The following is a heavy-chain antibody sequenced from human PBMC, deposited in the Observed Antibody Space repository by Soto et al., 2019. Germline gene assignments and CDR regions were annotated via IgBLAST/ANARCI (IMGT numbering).Heavy chain of an antibody. CDR2: ISGSGEST. D-gene: IGHD3-22*01. V-gene: IGHV3-23*01. CDR1: GFTFWGYA. Sequence: GGSLRLSCAASGFTFWGYAMSWVRQAPGKGLEWVSAISGSGESTHYADSVKGRSTISRDNSKNTLYLQMNSLRAEDTAVYYCAKEGAGYYDSSPYDYWGQGTLVTVS. CDR3: AKEGAGYYDSSPYDY. J-gene: IGHJ4*02.